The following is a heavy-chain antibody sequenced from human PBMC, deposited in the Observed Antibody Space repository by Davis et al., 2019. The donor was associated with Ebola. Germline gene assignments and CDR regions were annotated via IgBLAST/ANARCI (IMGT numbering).Heavy chain of an antibody. CDR3: ARGCSVFWSGYSPCEDY. CDR1: GWSFSGYY. V-gene: IGHV4-34*01. CDR2: INHSGST. D-gene: IGHD3-3*01. J-gene: IGHJ4*02. Sequence: SETLSLTCAVYGWSFSGYYWSWTRKPRGKGLEWIGEINHSGSTNYNPSLKRRVTISVYTSNNQFSLKLSSVTAAAKAVYYCARGCSVFWSGYSPCEDYWGQGTLVTVSS.